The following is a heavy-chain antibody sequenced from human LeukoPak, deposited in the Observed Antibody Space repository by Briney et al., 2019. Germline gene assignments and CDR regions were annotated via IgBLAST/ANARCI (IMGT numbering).Heavy chain of an antibody. D-gene: IGHD3-16*01. Sequence: PGGSLRLSCAASGFTFSSYWMHWVRQAPGKGLVWVSRINRDGSSTTYADSVKGRFTISRDNAENTLYLQMNRLRGEDTAVYNCARYGGFLDYWGQGTLVTVSS. V-gene: IGHV3-74*01. CDR2: INRDGSST. CDR1: GFTFSSYW. J-gene: IGHJ4*02. CDR3: ARYGGFLDY.